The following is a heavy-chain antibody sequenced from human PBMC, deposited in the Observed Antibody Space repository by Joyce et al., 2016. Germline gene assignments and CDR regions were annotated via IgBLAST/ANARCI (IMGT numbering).Heavy chain of an antibody. CDR3: ARDLERHDAFDI. V-gene: IGHV4-59*01. Sequence: QVHLQESGPGLLKPSETLSLTCTVSAGSISSSYWSWIRHPPGKGLEWLGDVSYSGSAKYKPSLKSRVTMSVDASKNQLSLKLRSVIAADSAVYYCARDLERHDAFDIWGQGTLVTVSS. CDR2: VSYSGSA. D-gene: IGHD1-1*01. CDR1: AGSISSSY. J-gene: IGHJ3*02.